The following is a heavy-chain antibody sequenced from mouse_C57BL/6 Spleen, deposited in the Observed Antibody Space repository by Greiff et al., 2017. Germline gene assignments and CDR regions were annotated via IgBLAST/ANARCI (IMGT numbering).Heavy chain of an antibody. CDR3: ARKRSWAFFDY. CDR2: IHPSSGST. D-gene: IGHD4-1*01. Sequence: VKLQQPGAELVKPGASVKLSCKASGYTFTSYWMHWVKQRPGQGLEWIGMIHPSSGSTNYNEKFKSKATLTVDKSSSTAYMQLSSLTSEDSAVYYCARKRSWAFFDYWGQGTTLTVSS. CDR1: GYTFTSYW. J-gene: IGHJ2*01. V-gene: IGHV1-64*01.